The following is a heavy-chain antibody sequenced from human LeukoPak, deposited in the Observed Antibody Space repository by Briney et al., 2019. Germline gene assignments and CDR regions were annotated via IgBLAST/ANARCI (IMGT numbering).Heavy chain of an antibody. CDR1: GFTFSSYA. CDR3: AKDPLIRWFGDAWNDVYFDY. D-gene: IGHD3-10*01. CDR2: IRGSGGST. V-gene: IGHV3-23*01. J-gene: IGHJ4*02. Sequence: GGSLRLSCAASGFTFSSYAMSWVRQAAGKGLEWVSAIRGSGGSTYYADSVKGRFTISRDNSKNTLYLQMNSLRAEDTAVYYCAKDPLIRWFGDAWNDVYFDYWGQGTLVTVSS.